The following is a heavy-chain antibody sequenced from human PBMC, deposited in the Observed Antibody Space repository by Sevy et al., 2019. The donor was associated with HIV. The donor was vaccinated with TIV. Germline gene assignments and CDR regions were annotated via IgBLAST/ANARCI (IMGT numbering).Heavy chain of an antibody. V-gene: IGHV1-18*01. J-gene: IGHJ6*02. Sequence: ASVKVSCKASGYTFTSYGISWVRQAPGQGLEWMGWISAYNGNTNYAQKLQGRVTMTTDTSTSTAYMELRSLRSDDTAVYYCARDRIAARTYYYYYGMDVWGQGTTLTVSS. CDR1: GYTFTSYG. D-gene: IGHD6-6*01. CDR2: ISAYNGNT. CDR3: ARDRIAARTYYYYYGMDV.